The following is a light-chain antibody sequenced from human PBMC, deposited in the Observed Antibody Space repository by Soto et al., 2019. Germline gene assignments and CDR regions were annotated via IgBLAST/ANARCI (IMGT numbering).Light chain of an antibody. V-gene: IGLV2-23*01. CDR2: EGN. J-gene: IGLJ3*02. CDR3: CSYTCSSTS. CDR1: SSDVGSYNL. Sequence: QSALTQPASVSGSPGQSITMSCAGASSDVGSYNLVSWYQQYPGKAPKLIIYEGNKRPSGVSNRFSGSGSGNTASLTISGLQAEDAAYYYCCSYTCSSTSFGGGPKLTVL.